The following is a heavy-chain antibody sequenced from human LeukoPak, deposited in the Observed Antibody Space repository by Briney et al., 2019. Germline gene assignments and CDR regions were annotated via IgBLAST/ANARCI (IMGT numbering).Heavy chain of an antibody. CDR3: AKDLSSWSYYYYGMDV. J-gene: IGHJ6*02. D-gene: IGHD6-13*01. Sequence: GGSLRLSCAASGFTFSNSGMHWVRQAPGKGLEWVSYISSSSSTIYYADSVKGRFTISRDNAKNSLYLQMNSLRAEDTAVYYCAKDLSSWSYYYYGMDVWGQGTTVTVSS. CDR2: ISSSSSTI. CDR1: GFTFSNSG. V-gene: IGHV3-48*01.